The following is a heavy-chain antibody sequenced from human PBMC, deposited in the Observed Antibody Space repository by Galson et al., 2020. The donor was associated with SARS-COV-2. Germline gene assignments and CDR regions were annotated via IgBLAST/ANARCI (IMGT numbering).Heavy chain of an antibody. CDR3: TRANFWSGYLDY. J-gene: IGHJ4*02. Sequence: GESLKISCAASGFTFSSYWMSWVRQAPGKGLEWVANIKQDGSEKYYVDSVKGRFTISRDNAKNSLYLQMNSLRAEDTAVYYCTRANFWSGYLDYWGQGTLVTVSS. V-gene: IGHV3-7*01. CDR1: GFTFSSYW. D-gene: IGHD3-3*01. CDR2: IKQDGSEK.